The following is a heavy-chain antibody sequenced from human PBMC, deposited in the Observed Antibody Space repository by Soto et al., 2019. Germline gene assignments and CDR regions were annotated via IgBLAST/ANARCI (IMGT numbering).Heavy chain of an antibody. Sequence: SQPRSLACAISGDSVSSDSASWNLIMQSPSRGLEWLGRTYYRSKGFNNYALSVKSRITINPDTSKNQFSLQLNSVHPEDTAVYYCARGDQGFDYWGQGTLVTVYS. CDR2: TYYRSKGFN. CDR1: GDSVSSDSAS. V-gene: IGHV6-1*01. CDR3: ARGDQGFDY. D-gene: IGHD3-16*01. J-gene: IGHJ4*02.